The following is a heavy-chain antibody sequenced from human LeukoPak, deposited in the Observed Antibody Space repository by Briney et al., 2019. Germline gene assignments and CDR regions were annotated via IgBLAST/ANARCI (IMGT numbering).Heavy chain of an antibody. J-gene: IGHJ6*02. V-gene: IGHV4-4*07. CDR2: IYVGGST. D-gene: IGHD4-23*01. CDR1: DGSISYYY. Sequence: PSETLSLTCTVSDGSISYYYWSWIRQPAGKGLEWIGRIYVGGSTNYSPSLKSRVSMSLDKSKNQSSLKLISVSAADTAVYYCARWHMNSQDVWGRGTAVTVS. CDR3: ARWHMNSQDV.